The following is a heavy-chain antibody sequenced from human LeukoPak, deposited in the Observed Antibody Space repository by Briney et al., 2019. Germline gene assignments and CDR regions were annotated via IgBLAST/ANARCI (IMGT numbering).Heavy chain of an antibody. CDR3: ARLYSTSSWVEY. Sequence: PSETLSLTCTVSGASISSTNHYWGWIRQPPGKGLEWIGNIYYSGSTYYNPSLKGRVTISVDTSKNQFSLKVSSVTAADSAVYYCARLYSTSSWVEYWGQGTLVTVSS. CDR2: IYYSGST. V-gene: IGHV4-39*01. D-gene: IGHD6-6*01. CDR1: GASISSTNHY. J-gene: IGHJ4*02.